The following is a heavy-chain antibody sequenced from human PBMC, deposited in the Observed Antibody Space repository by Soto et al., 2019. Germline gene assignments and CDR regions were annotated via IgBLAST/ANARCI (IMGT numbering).Heavy chain of an antibody. Sequence: QITLKESGPTLVKPTQTLTLTCTFSGFSLSTSGVAVGWIRQPPGGALEWLAILYRDDDKRYNPSLNSRVTVTNDTSTNQVVLTMTNLDSVDIATYYCAYRESGRGRCLPFWGQVVLVTVSS. D-gene: IGHD2-15*01. CDR2: LYRDDDK. CDR3: AYRESGRGRCLPF. V-gene: IGHV2-5*02. J-gene: IGHJ4*02. CDR1: GFSLSTSGVA.